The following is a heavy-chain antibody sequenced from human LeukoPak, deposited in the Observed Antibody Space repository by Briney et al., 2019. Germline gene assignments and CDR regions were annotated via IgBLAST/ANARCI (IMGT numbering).Heavy chain of an antibody. CDR1: GVSTTNGIYY. CDR2: VHNVAST. Sequence: SGPTLVNPSETLSLTCTVSGVSTTNGIYYWAWIRQSPGKGLEWIGSVHNVASTYYNLSLRSRVTMSIDTSKNQFSLRLNSVTAADTAVYYCARHAEYNSGWHFYLDHWGQGILVTVSS. D-gene: IGHD6-19*01. J-gene: IGHJ4*02. CDR3: ARHAEYNSGWHFYLDH. V-gene: IGHV4-39*01.